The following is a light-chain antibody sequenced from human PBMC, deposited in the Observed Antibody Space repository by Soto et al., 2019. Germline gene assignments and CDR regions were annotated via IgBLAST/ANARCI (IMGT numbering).Light chain of an antibody. V-gene: IGLV3-1*01. CDR3: QAWDSRTARVV. Sequence: SYEPTQPPSVSVSPGQTASITCSGDKLGDKYACWYQQKPGQSPVLVIYQDSKRPSGIPERFSGSNSRNTATLTISGTQAMDEADYYCQAWDSRTARVVFGGGTQVTVL. CDR2: QDS. J-gene: IGLJ2*01. CDR1: KLGDKY.